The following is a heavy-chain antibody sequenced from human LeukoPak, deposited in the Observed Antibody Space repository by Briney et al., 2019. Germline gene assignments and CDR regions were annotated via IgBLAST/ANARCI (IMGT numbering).Heavy chain of an antibody. J-gene: IGHJ4*02. Sequence: TGGSLRLSCAASGFTFSSYGMHWVRQAPGKGLEWVSGINWSGGSTSYADSVKGRFTISRDNAKNSLYLQMNSLRAEDTALYYCARGRKIYSNSDFDYWGQGTLVTVSS. CDR1: GFTFSSYG. D-gene: IGHD4-11*01. CDR2: INWSGGST. V-gene: IGHV3-20*04. CDR3: ARGRKIYSNSDFDY.